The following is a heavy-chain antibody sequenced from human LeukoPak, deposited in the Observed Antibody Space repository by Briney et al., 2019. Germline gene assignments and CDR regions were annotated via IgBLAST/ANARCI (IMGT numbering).Heavy chain of an antibody. V-gene: IGHV1-2*02. CDR3: ARDPEEFRYYYYMDV. CDR2: INPNSGGT. J-gene: IGHJ6*03. Sequence: ASVKVSCKASGYTFTGYYMHWVRQAPGQGLEWMGWINPNSGGTNYAQKFQGRVTMTRDTSISTAYMELSRLRSDDTAVYYCARDPEEFRYYYYMDVWGKGTTVTISS. D-gene: IGHD1-14*01. CDR1: GYTFTGYY.